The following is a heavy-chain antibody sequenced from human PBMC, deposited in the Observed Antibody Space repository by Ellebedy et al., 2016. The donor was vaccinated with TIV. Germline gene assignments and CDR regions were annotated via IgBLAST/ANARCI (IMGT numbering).Heavy chain of an antibody. CDR2: IKQDGSET. CDR3: ARSPYTGYSDLGFDY. CDR1: GFTFSNYW. V-gene: IGHV3-7*01. J-gene: IGHJ4*02. Sequence: PGGSLRLSCAASGFTFSNYWMSWVRQAPGKGLEWVANIKQDGSETYYVDSVKGRFTISRDNAKNSLYLQMNSLIADDTAVYYCARSPYTGYSDLGFDYWGQGSLVTVSS. D-gene: IGHD2-2*02.